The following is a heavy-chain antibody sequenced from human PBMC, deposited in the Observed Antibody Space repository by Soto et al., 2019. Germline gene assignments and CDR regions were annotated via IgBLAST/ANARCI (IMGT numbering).Heavy chain of an antibody. J-gene: IGHJ4*02. CDR3: ARDDSGYDYDRYFDY. CDR2: ISSSSSTI. CDR1: GFTFSSYS. Sequence: GGSLRLSCAASGFTFSSYSMNWVRQAPGKGLEWVSYISSSSSTIYYADSVKGRFTISRDNAKNSLYLQMNSLRAEDTAVYYCARDDSGYDYDRYFDYWGQGTLVTVSS. V-gene: IGHV3-48*01. D-gene: IGHD5-12*01.